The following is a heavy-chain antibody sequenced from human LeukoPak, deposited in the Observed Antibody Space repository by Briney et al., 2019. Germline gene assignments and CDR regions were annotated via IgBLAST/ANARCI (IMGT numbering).Heavy chain of an antibody. CDR1: GFTFSSYA. D-gene: IGHD3-22*01. V-gene: IGHV3-23*01. Sequence: TGGSLRLSCAASGFTFSSYAMSWVRQAPGKGLEWVSAISGSGGSTYYADSVKGRLTISRDNSKNTLYLQMNSLRAEDTAVYYCAKDYYDSSGYYAPKGVWGKGTTVTVSS. CDR2: ISGSGGST. CDR3: AKDYYDSSGYYAPKGV. J-gene: IGHJ6*04.